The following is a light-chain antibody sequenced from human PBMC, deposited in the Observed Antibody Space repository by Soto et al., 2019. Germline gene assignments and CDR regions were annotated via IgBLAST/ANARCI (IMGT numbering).Light chain of an antibody. J-gene: IGKJ4*02. Sequence: EIQMTQSPSTLSASAGERATISCRASHSISSWLAWYQQKPGKAPKLLIYKASSLESGVPSRFSGSGSGTEFTLTISSLQPDDFATYYCQQYNSYLTFGGGTKVDIK. CDR2: KAS. V-gene: IGKV1-5*03. CDR3: QQYNSYLT. CDR1: HSISSW.